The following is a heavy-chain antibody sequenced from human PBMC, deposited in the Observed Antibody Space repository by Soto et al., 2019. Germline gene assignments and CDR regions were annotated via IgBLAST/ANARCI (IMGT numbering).Heavy chain of an antibody. D-gene: IGHD2-2*01. Sequence: PGGSLRLSCAASGFTFSSYAMHWVRQAPGKGLEWVAVISYDGSNKYYADSVKGRFTISRDNSKNTLYLQMNSLRAEDTAVYYCARDIVVVPAAPQIYGMDVWGQGTTVTVS. J-gene: IGHJ6*02. CDR2: ISYDGSNK. CDR1: GFTFSSYA. V-gene: IGHV3-30-3*01. CDR3: ARDIVVVPAAPQIYGMDV.